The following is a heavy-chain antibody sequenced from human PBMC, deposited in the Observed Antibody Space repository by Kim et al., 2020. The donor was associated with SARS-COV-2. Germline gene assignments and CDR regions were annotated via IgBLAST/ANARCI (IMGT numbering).Heavy chain of an antibody. V-gene: IGHV3-23*02. CDR3: ARERPSFDVLTGYYYHYYGMDV. CDR2: ITGRRGTT. Sequence: GGSLRLSCVASGFGFDTYAMNWVRQAPGKGLEWISAITGRRGTTYYGDSVSGRFIISRDASTNTLYLQMNSLRGDDTALYYCARERPSFDVLTGYYYHYYGMDVWGQGTTVTVSS. J-gene: IGHJ6*02. CDR1: GFGFDTYA. D-gene: IGHD3-9*01.